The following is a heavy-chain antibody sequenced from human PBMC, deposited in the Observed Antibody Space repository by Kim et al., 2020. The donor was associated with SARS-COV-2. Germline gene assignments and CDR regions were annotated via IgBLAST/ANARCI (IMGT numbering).Heavy chain of an antibody. CDR3: ARDVYCSSTSCSYYYYYGMDV. D-gene: IGHD2-2*01. J-gene: IGHJ6*02. CDR1: GFTFSSYS. CDR2: ISSSSSTI. Sequence: GGSLRLSCAASGFTFSSYSMNWVRQAPGKGLEWVSYISSSSSTIYYADSVKGRFTISRDNAKNSLYLQMNSLRDEDTAVYYWARDVYCSSTSCSYYYYYGMDVWGQGATVTVSS. V-gene: IGHV3-48*02.